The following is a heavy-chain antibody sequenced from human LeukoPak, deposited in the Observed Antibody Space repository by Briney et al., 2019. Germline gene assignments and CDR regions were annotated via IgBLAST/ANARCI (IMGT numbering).Heavy chain of an antibody. V-gene: IGHV3-30*02. CDR3: AKERDTAMVTIDY. J-gene: IGHJ4*02. CDR1: GFTFSSYG. Sequence: PGGSLRLSCAAAGFTFSSYGMHWVRQAPGKGPEWVAFIRYDGSNKYYADSVKGRFTISRDNSKNTLYLQMNSLRAEDTAVYYCAKERDTAMVTIDYWGQGTRVTVSS. CDR2: IRYDGSNK. D-gene: IGHD5-18*01.